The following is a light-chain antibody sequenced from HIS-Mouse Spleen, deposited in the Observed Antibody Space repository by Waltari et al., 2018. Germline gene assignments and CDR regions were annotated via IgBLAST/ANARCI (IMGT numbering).Light chain of an antibody. CDR2: SNN. V-gene: IGLV1-44*01. Sequence: QSVLTQPPSASGTPGQRVTLSCSGTSSNIGSNTVNWYKQLPGTAPQLLIYSNNQRPSGVPDRFSGSKSGTSASLAISGLQSEDEADYYCAAWDDSLNGVVFGGGTKLTVL. CDR3: AAWDDSLNGVV. J-gene: IGLJ2*01. CDR1: SSNIGSNT.